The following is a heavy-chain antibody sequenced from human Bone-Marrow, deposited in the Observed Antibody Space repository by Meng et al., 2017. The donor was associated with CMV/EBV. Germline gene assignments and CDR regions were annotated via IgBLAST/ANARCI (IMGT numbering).Heavy chain of an antibody. V-gene: IGHV4-34*01. D-gene: IGHD2-2*01. J-gene: IGHJ6*02. Sequence: SETLSLTCAVYGGSFSGYYWSWIRQPPGKGLEWNGEINHSGSTNYNPSLKSRVTISVDTSKTQFSLKLSSVTAADTAVYYCARRGASIVVVPAARQRGYYYGMDVWGQGTTVTVSS. CDR3: ARRGASIVVVPAARQRGYYYGMDV. CDR2: INHSGST. CDR1: GGSFSGYY.